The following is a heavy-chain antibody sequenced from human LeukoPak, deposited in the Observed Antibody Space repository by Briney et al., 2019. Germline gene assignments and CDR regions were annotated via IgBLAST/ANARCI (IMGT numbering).Heavy chain of an antibody. Sequence: GGSLRLSCVASGFTFSKYAMSWVRQSPGKGLEWVAGFSGTGGGTFYAESVKGRFSISRDDSKNTLYLQMNTLRAEDTAVYFCAKWLLTTASSFDSWGQGTLVTVSS. V-gene: IGHV3-23*01. CDR2: FSGTGGGT. CDR3: AKWLLTTASSFDS. D-gene: IGHD1-1*01. J-gene: IGHJ4*02. CDR1: GFTFSKYA.